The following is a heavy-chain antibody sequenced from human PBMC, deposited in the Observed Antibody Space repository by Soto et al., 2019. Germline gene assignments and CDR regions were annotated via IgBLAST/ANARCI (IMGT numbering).Heavy chain of an antibody. CDR1: GGTFSSYA. V-gene: IGHV1-69*13. CDR2: IIPIFGTA. J-gene: IGHJ6*02. Sequence: GASVKVSCKASGGTFSSYAISWVRQAPGQGLEWMGGIIPIFGTANYAQKFQGRVTITADESTSTAYMELSSLRSEDTAVYYCASGGDSGGVYYYYGMDVWGQGTTVTVSS. CDR3: ASGGDSGGVYYYYGMDV. D-gene: IGHD2-15*01.